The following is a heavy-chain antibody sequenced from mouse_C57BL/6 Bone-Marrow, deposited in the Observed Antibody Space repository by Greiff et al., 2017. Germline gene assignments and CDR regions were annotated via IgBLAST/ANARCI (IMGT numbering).Heavy chain of an antibody. V-gene: IGHV1-81*01. CDR1: GYTFTGYG. CDR3: SRGDYDYDAIFAY. J-gene: IGHJ3*01. D-gene: IGHD2-4*01. CDR2: IYPRSGNT. Sequence: QVQLKESGAELARPGASVKLSCKASGYTFTGYGISWVKQRTGQGLEWIGEIYPRSGNTYYNEKFKGKATLTAEKSASTAYMELRSLTSEYSAVYFCSRGDYDYDAIFAYWGQGTLVTVSA.